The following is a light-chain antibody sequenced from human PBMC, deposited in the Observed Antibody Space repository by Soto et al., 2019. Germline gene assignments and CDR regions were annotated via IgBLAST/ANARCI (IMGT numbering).Light chain of an antibody. CDR2: AAS. J-gene: IGKJ4*01. V-gene: IGKV1-12*01. CDR1: QDVKSW. Sequence: IQMTQSPSSVSASVGDRVTITCRASQDVKSWLAWYQQKPGKAPKLLINAASTLHTGVPSRFSGSGAGTEFNFTISSLQPEDFATCYCQQGISFPLTFGGGTKVDIK. CDR3: QQGISFPLT.